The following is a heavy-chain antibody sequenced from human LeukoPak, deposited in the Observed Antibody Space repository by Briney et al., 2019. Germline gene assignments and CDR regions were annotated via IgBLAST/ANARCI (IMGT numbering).Heavy chain of an antibody. CDR3: ARGRNIVVVVGGFDY. D-gene: IGHD2-15*01. Sequence: KPSETLSLTCAVYGGSFSGYYWSWIRQPPGKGLEWIGEINHSGSTNYNPSLKSRVTISVDTSKNQFSLKLSSVTAADTAVYYCARGRNIVVVVGGFDYWGQGTLVTVSS. CDR2: INHSGST. J-gene: IGHJ4*02. V-gene: IGHV4-34*01. CDR1: GGSFSGYY.